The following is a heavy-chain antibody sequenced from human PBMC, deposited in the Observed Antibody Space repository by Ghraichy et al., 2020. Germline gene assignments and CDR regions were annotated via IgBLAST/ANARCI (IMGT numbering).Heavy chain of an antibody. CDR3: AKPVLGGPLRYLDC. V-gene: IGHV3-23*01. CDR1: GFTFSSYA. J-gene: IGHJ4*02. D-gene: IGHD4-23*01. CDR2: ISGSGDAT. Sequence: GGSLRLSCAVSGFTFSSYAMNWVRRAPGEGLEWVSTISGSGDATYYADSVKGRFTISRDNSKNTLYLQMNSLRAEDTAVYYCAKPVLGGPLRYLDCWGQGTLVTVSS.